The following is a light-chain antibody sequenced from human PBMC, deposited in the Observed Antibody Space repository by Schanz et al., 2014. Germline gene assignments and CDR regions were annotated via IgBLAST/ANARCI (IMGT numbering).Light chain of an antibody. V-gene: IGLV1-40*01. CDR1: SSNIGATYD. CDR3: STWDDILNGQGV. CDR2: GND. J-gene: IGLJ3*02. Sequence: QSVLTQPPSVSGAPGQRVTISCTGSSSNIGATYDVHWYQQLPGTAPKLLIYGNDNRPSGVPDRFSGSRSGTSASLAITGLQAEDEADYYCSTWDDILNGQGVFGGGTKLTVL.